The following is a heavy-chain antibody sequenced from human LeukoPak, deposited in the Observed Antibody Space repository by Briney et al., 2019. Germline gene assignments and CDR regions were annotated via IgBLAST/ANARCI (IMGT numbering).Heavy chain of an antibody. CDR2: FNSDGIGS. Sequence: GGSLRLSCAASGFTFRTYWMHWVRQSPGKGLVWVSRFNSDGIGSSYADSVKGRFTISRDNAKNTLYLQMNSLTAEDTAVYYCARDDLPRDSSGFDVWGQGTMVTVSS. V-gene: IGHV3-74*01. J-gene: IGHJ3*01. CDR1: GFTFRTYW. CDR3: ARDDLPRDSSGFDV. D-gene: IGHD3-22*01.